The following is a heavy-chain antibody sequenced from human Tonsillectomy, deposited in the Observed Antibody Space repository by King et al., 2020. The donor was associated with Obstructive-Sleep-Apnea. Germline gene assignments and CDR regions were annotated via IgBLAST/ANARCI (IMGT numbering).Heavy chain of an antibody. Sequence: QLQESGSGLVKPSQTLSLTCAVSGGSISSGGYSWSWIRQPPGKGLEWIGYIYHSGSTYYNPSLKSRVTISVDRSKNQFSLKLNSVTAADTAVYYCARADSDYDGLGSYYFDYWGQGTLVTVSS. CDR2: IYHSGST. CDR1: GGSISSGGYS. D-gene: IGHD5-12*01. V-gene: IGHV4-30-2*01. CDR3: ARADSDYDGLGSYYFDY. J-gene: IGHJ4*02.